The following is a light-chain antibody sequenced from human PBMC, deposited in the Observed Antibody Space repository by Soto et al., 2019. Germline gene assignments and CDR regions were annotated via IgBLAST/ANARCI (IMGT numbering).Light chain of an antibody. Sequence: QSALTQPASVSGSPGQSITISCTGTSSDVGGYNYVSWYQHHPGRAPKLMIYDVSNRPSGVSNRFSGSKSGNTASLTISGLQAEDEADYYCSSATSTSTPVVFGGGTQLTVL. J-gene: IGLJ2*01. CDR1: SSDVGGYNY. CDR2: DVS. V-gene: IGLV2-14*03. CDR3: SSATSTSTPVV.